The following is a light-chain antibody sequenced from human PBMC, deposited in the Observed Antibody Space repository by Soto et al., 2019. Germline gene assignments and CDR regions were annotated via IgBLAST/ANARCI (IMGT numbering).Light chain of an antibody. J-gene: IGLJ3*02. CDR2: EVS. Sequence: QSVLTQPASVSGSPGQSITISCTGTSSDVGGYNYVSWYQQHPGKAPKLMIFEVSNRPSGVSTHFSGSKSGNTASLTIAGLQVEDEADYYCSSYTSSSTWVFGGGTQLTVL. CDR3: SSYTSSSTWV. V-gene: IGLV2-14*01. CDR1: SSDVGGYNY.